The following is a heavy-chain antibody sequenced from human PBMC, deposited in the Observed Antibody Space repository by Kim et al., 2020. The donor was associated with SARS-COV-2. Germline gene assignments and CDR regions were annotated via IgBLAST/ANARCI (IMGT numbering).Heavy chain of an antibody. V-gene: IGHV3-66*01. Sequence: VGSTYDAESVKGSITISRDNSKNTLYLQMNSQRAEYTVVYYCARDLRDWGWGQGTLVTVSS. J-gene: IGHJ4*02. D-gene: IGHD7-27*01. CDR2: VGST. CDR3: ARDLRDWG.